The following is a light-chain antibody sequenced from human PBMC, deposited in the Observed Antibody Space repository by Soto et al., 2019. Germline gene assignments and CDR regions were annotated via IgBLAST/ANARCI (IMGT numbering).Light chain of an antibody. CDR2: DAS. CDR3: HQRSSWWT. Sequence: ETVLTQSPATLSLSPGDRATLSCRASQSITTYLAWYQQKTGQAPKLLFYDASNRATGIPARFSASGSGTAFTLTISSLEPEDSAVYYCHQRSSWWTFGQGTKVEIK. CDR1: QSITTY. V-gene: IGKV3-11*01. J-gene: IGKJ1*01.